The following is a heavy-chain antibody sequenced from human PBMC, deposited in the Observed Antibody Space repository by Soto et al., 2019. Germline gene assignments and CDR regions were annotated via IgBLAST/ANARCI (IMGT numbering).Heavy chain of an antibody. J-gene: IGHJ4*02. CDR3: AREQWGFDS. V-gene: IGHV4-31*03. CDR2: IYYTGNS. D-gene: IGHD6-19*01. CDR1: NGSISTNGHY. Sequence: SETLSLTCTVSNGSISTNGHYWTWIRQRPGKGLEWIAYIYYTGNSYYNPSLKSRLTISIDTSKNQFSLTLRSVTAADTAVYYCAREQWGFDSWGQGTLVTVSS.